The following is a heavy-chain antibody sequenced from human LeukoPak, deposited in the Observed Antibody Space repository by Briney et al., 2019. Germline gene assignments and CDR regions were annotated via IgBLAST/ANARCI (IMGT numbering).Heavy chain of an antibody. Sequence: SETPSLTCTVSGGSISSGSYYWSWIRQPAGKGLEWIGRIYTSGSTNYNPSLKSRVTISVDTSKNQFSLKLSSVTAADTAVYYCARDGGITIFGVGNNWFDPWGQGALVTVSS. V-gene: IGHV4-61*02. D-gene: IGHD3-3*01. J-gene: IGHJ5*02. CDR3: ARDGGITIFGVGNNWFDP. CDR2: IYTSGST. CDR1: GGSISSGSYY.